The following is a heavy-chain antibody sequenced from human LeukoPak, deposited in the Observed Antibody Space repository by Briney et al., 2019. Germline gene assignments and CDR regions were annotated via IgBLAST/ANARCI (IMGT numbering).Heavy chain of an antibody. CDR3: ASRAIAVGGTTDYYYYYMDV. D-gene: IGHD6-19*01. CDR2: IIPIFGTA. Sequence: SVKVSCKASGGTFSSYAVNWVRQAPGQGLEWMGGIIPIFGTANYAQKFQGRVTITADKSTSTAYMELSSLRSEDTAVYYCASRAIAVGGTTDYYYYYMDVWGKGTTVTVSS. J-gene: IGHJ6*03. CDR1: GGTFSSYA. V-gene: IGHV1-69*06.